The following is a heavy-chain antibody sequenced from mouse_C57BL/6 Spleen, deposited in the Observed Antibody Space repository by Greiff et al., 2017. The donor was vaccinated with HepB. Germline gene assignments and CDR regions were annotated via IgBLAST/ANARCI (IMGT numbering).Heavy chain of an antibody. J-gene: IGHJ3*01. Sequence: VKLVESGAELVRPGASVKLSCKASGYTFTDYYINWVKQRPGQGLEWIARIYPGSSNTYYNEKFNGKATLTAEKSSSTAYMQLSSLTSEDSAVYVCARGKYYDYDACFAYWGQGTLVTVSA. CDR3: ARGKYYDYDACFAY. V-gene: IGHV1-76*01. CDR2: IYPGSSNT. CDR1: GYTFTDYY. D-gene: IGHD2-4*01.